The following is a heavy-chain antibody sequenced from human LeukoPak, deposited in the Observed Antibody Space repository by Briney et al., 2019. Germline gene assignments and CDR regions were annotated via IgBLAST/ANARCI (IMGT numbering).Heavy chain of an antibody. J-gene: IGHJ4*02. V-gene: IGHV1-46*01. Sequence: ASVKVSCKASGYTFTNYYIHWLRQAPEQGLEWMGIINPSSSSASSTQKFQGRVTLTRDTSTSTVYIELSSLRSEDTAVYYCARGPYGCNSAVLNYWGQGTLVTVSS. CDR3: ARGPYGCNSAVLNY. CDR2: INPSSSSA. CDR1: GYTFTNYY. D-gene: IGHD4-23*01.